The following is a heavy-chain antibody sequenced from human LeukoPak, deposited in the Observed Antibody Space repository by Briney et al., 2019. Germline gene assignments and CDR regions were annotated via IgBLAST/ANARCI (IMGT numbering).Heavy chain of an antibody. CDR2: IKQDGSEK. V-gene: IGHV3-7*05. J-gene: IGHJ3*02. D-gene: IGHD5-18*01. Sequence: GGSLRLSCAASGFTFSSYWMSWVRQAPGKGLEWVAKIKQDGSEKYYVDSVKGRFTISRDNAKNSLYLQMNSLRAEDTAVYYCARAQLWLYGDAFDIWGQGTMVTVSS. CDR1: GFTFSSYW. CDR3: ARAQLWLYGDAFDI.